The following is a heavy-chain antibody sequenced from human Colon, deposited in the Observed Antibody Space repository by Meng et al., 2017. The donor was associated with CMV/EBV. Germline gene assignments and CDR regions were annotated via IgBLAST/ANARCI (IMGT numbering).Heavy chain of an antibody. J-gene: IGHJ4*02. V-gene: IGHV3-7*01. Sequence: GESLKISCAASGFTFSSYWMSWVRQAPGKGMEWVANIKQDGSEKYYVDSVKGRFTISRDNAKNSLYLQMNSLRAEDTAVYYCVSDYGSSTSCPLGYWGQGTLVTVSS. CDR2: IKQDGSEK. CDR1: GFTFSSYW. D-gene: IGHD2-2*01. CDR3: VSDYGSSTSCPLGY.